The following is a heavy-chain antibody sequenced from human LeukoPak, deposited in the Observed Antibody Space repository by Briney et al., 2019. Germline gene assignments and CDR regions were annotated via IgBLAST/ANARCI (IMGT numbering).Heavy chain of an antibody. CDR3: ARAQVWFGEPHFDY. CDR1: GFTFSSYA. Sequence: PGGSLRLSCAASGFTFSSYAMHWVRQAPGKGLEWVAVISYDGSNKYYADSVKGRFTISRDNSKNTLYLQMNSLRAEDTAVYYCARAQVWFGEPHFDYWGQGTLVTVSS. V-gene: IGHV3-30*04. CDR2: ISYDGSNK. D-gene: IGHD3-10*01. J-gene: IGHJ4*02.